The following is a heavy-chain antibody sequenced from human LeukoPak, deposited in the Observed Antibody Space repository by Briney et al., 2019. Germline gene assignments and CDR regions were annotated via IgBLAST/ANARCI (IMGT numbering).Heavy chain of an antibody. CDR1: GFTFSGYP. Sequence: GGSLRPSCAASGFTFSGYPLPWVRQAPGKGLEWVAVLSSDGKDKHYADSVKGRFTVSRDNSKNTLFLQMNSLRPEDTGIYYCARDRQLAAADYYFDYWGQGTLVTVSS. V-gene: IGHV3-30*04. J-gene: IGHJ4*02. CDR2: LSSDGKDK. CDR3: ARDRQLAAADYYFDY. D-gene: IGHD6-13*01.